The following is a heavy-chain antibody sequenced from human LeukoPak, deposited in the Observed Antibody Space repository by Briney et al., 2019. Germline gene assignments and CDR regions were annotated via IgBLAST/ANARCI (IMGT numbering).Heavy chain of an antibody. CDR3: ARQGGRSVIGY. V-gene: IGHV4-34*01. CDR1: GGSISSYY. D-gene: IGHD3-3*02. CDR2: IYYTGTT. J-gene: IGHJ4*02. Sequence: SETLSLTCTVSGGSISSYYWSWIRQSPGKGLEWIGEIYYTGTTNYNPSLKSRVTISIDKSKKQMSLKLSSVTAADTAVYYCARQGGRSVIGYWGQGTLVTVFS.